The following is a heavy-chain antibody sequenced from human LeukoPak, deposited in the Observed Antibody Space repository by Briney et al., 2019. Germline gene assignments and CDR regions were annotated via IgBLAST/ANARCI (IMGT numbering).Heavy chain of an antibody. CDR3: AREVTSFTRHYYYYYMDV. V-gene: IGHV1-2*02. CDR2: INPNSGGT. CDR1: GYTFTGYY. Sequence: ASVKVSCKASGYTFTGYYMHWVRQAPGQGLEWMGWINPNSGGTNYAQKFQGRVTMTRDTSISTAYMELSRLRSDDTAVYYCAREVTSFTRHYYYYYMDVWGKGTTVTVSS. J-gene: IGHJ6*03.